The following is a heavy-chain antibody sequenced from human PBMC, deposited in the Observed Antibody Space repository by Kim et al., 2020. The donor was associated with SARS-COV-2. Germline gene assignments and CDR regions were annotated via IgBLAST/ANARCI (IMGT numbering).Heavy chain of an antibody. V-gene: IGHV1-46*01. CDR2: INPSCGST. J-gene: IGHJ4*02. Sequence: ASVKVSCKASGYTFTSYYMHWVRQAPGQGLEWMGIINPSCGSTSYAQKFQGRVTMTRDTSTSTVYMELSSLRSEDTAVYYCARADYYDSSGYYYYFDYWGQGTLVTVSS. D-gene: IGHD3-22*01. CDR1: GYTFTSYY. CDR3: ARADYYDSSGYYYYFDY.